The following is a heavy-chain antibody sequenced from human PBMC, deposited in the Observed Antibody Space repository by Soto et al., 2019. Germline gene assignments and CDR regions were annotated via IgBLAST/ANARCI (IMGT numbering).Heavy chain of an antibody. V-gene: IGHV4-39*01. CDR3: ATTRGIAVGGSFDY. CDR1: GGSIRRRSSY. D-gene: IGHD6-13*01. Sequence: SESLSLTCTVSGGSIRRRSSYWAWIRQPPGKALEWVGTIFSGSTYHNPSLKSRVTMSVDTSKNQFSMKLTSAAPADTGTSHCATTRGIAVGGSFDYWGQGTLVTVSA. CDR2: IFSGST. J-gene: IGHJ4*02.